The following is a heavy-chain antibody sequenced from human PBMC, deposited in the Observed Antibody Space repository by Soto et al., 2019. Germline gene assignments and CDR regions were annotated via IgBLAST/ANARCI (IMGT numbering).Heavy chain of an antibody. V-gene: IGHV4-39*01. CDR2: IYYSGST. CDR3: ARHCSGGSCSYYYYYYGMDV. D-gene: IGHD2-15*01. J-gene: IGHJ6*02. Sequence: QLQLQESGPGLVKPSETLSLTCTVSGGSISSSSYYWGWIRQPPGKGLEWIGSIYYSGSTYYNPSLKSRVTISVDTSKNQFSLKLSSVTAADTAVYYCARHCSGGSCSYYYYYYGMDVWGQGTTVTVSS. CDR1: GGSISSSSYY.